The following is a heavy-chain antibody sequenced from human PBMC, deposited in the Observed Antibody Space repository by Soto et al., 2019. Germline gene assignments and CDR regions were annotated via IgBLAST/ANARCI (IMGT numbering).Heavy chain of an antibody. D-gene: IGHD4-17*01. V-gene: IGHV4-34*01. CDR1: GGSFSGYY. J-gene: IGHJ6*02. Sequence: SETLSLTCAVYGGSFSGYYWSWIRQPPGKGLEWIGEVNHSGSTNYNPSLKSRVTISVDTSKNQFSLKLSSVTAADTAVYYCARGYSYGDYVGYYYGMDVWGQGTTVTVSS. CDR3: ARGYSYGDYVGYYYGMDV. CDR2: VNHSGST.